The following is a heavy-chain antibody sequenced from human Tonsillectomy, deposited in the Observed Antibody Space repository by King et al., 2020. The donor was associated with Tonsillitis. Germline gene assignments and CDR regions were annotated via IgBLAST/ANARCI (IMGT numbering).Heavy chain of an antibody. CDR2: IRWNSGSI. Sequence: VQLVESGGGLVQPDRSLRLSCAASGFTFDDYAMHWVRQAPGKGLEWVSGIRWNSGSIGYADSVKGRFIISRDNAKNSLYLQMYSLRAEDSALYYCAKALGDYYYYYAMDVWGQGTTVTVSS. D-gene: IGHD3-10*01. CDR1: GFTFDDYA. J-gene: IGHJ6*02. CDR3: AKALGDYYYYYAMDV. V-gene: IGHV3-9*01.